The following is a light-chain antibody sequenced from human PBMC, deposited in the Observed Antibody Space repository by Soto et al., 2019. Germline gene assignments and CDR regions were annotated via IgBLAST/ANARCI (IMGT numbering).Light chain of an antibody. CDR3: QQYGRSPYT. CDR1: QSIASSY. J-gene: IGKJ2*01. V-gene: IGKV3-20*01. Sequence: EIVLTQSPGTLSLSPGERATLSCRASQSIASSYLAWYQHKPDQAPRLLTYATSSRATGIPDRFIGSGSGTDFTLTISRLEPEDFAMYYCQQYGRSPYTFGQGTKLEIK. CDR2: ATS.